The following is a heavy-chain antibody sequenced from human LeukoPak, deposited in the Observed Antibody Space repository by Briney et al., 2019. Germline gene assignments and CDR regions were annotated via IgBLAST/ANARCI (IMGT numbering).Heavy chain of an antibody. J-gene: IGHJ6*03. Sequence: PGGSLRLSCAASGFTFSSYAMSWVRQAPGKGLEWVSAISGSGGSTYYADSVKGRFTISRDNSKNTLYLQMNSLRAEDTAVYYCAKDGVGANLYYYYYMDVWGKGTTVTVSS. V-gene: IGHV3-23*01. D-gene: IGHD1-26*01. CDR2: ISGSGGST. CDR3: AKDGVGANLYYYYYMDV. CDR1: GFTFSSYA.